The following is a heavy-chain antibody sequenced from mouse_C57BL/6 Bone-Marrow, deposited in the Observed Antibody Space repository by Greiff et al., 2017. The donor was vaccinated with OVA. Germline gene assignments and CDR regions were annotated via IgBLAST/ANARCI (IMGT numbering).Heavy chain of an antibody. J-gene: IGHJ4*01. Sequence: QVQLQQSGPELVKPGASVKISCKASGYSFTSYYIHWVKQRPGQGLEWIGWIYPGSGNTKYNEKFKGKATLTADTSSSTAYMQRSSLTSEDSAVYYCARSTITTVVASGMDYWGQGTSVTVSS. CDR1: GYSFTSYY. CDR2: IYPGSGNT. V-gene: IGHV1-66*01. CDR3: ARSTITTVVASGMDY. D-gene: IGHD1-1*01.